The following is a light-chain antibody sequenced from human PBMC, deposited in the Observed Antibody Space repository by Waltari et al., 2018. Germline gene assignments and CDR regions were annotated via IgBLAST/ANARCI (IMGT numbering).Light chain of an antibody. CDR2: DVD. Sequence: QSALTQPRSVSGSPGQSVTLSCTGTSSDIGGYKYVSWYQQHPGKAPKLLFYDVDKRPSGAPVRFSGSNAGNPASLTISGLQTDDEADYYCCSYAGRYTSVFGGGTRVTVL. V-gene: IGLV2-11*01. J-gene: IGLJ2*01. CDR1: SSDIGGYKY. CDR3: CSYAGRYTSV.